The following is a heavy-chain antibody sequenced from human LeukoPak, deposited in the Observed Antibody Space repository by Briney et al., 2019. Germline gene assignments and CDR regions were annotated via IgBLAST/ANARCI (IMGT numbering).Heavy chain of an antibody. CDR3: AREGGSASSEVC. CDR2: IFFGRNS. J-gene: IGHJ4*02. CDR1: GYSITRGYY. D-gene: IGHD6-25*01. Sequence: SETLSLTCRVSGYSITRGYYWGWTRQAPGKGLEGIGSIFFGRNSYYNPSLKSRVTLSMDTSKNEISLKLNFVTVADTAVYYCAREGGSASSEVCWGQGTLVTVSS. V-gene: IGHV4-38-2*02.